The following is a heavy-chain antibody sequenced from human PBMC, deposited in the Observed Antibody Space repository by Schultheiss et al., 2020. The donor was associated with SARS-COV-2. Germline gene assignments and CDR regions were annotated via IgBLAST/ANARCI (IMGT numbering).Heavy chain of an antibody. D-gene: IGHD1-26*01. CDR2: IYTSGST. V-gene: IGHV4-61*05. J-gene: IGHJ5*02. Sequence: SETLSLTCTVSGGSISSSSYYWGWIRQPPGKGLEWIGRIYTSGSTNYNPSLKSRVTMSVDTSKNQFSLKLSSVTAADTAVYYCARGRQWELLLGAWFDPWGQGTLVTVSS. CDR3: ARGRQWELLLGAWFDP. CDR1: GGSISSSSYY.